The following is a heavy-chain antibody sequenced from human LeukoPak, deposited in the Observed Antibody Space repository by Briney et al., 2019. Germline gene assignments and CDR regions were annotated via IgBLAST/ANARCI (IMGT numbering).Heavy chain of an antibody. CDR2: IYHSGST. Sequence: SETLSLTCAVYGGSFSGYYWSWIRQPPGKGLEWIGEIYHSGSTNYNPSLKSRVTISVDKSKNQFSLKLSSVTAADTAVYYCARETGDGGWFDPWGQGTLVTVSS. CDR1: GGSFSGYY. J-gene: IGHJ5*02. V-gene: IGHV4-34*01. D-gene: IGHD7-27*01. CDR3: ARETGDGGWFDP.